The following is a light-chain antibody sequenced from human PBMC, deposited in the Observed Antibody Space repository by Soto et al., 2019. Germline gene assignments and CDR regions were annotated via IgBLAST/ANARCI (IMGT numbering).Light chain of an antibody. CDR3: QQSNNWPWT. Sequence: EIVLTQSPATLSLSPGERATLSCRASQSVKSYLGWYQQKPGQAPRLLIYDVSKRATGIPARLSGSASGTDFTLAIGSLEPEDFAVYYCQQSNNWPWTFGQGTKVEVK. CDR2: DVS. J-gene: IGKJ1*01. V-gene: IGKV3-11*01. CDR1: QSVKSY.